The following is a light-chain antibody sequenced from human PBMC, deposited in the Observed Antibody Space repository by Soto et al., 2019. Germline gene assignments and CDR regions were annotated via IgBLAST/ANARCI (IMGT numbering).Light chain of an antibody. V-gene: IGLV1-40*01. J-gene: IGLJ2*01. CDR2: GNS. CDR1: SSNIGAGND. Sequence: QAVVTQPPSVSGAPGQRVTIYCTGSSSNIGAGNDVHWYQHLPGTAPRLLIFGNSNRPSGVPDRFSGSKSGTSASLAITGLQAEDEADYYCQSYDMSLSGWLLGGGTKLTVL. CDR3: QSYDMSLSGWL.